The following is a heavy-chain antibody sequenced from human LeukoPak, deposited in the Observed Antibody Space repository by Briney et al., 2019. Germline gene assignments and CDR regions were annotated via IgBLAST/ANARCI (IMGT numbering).Heavy chain of an antibody. CDR3: ARGRVLWFGELYPSWFDP. V-gene: IGHV4-34*01. D-gene: IGHD3-10*01. J-gene: IGHJ5*02. CDR1: GGSFSGYY. Sequence: SETLSLTCAVYGGSFSGYYWSWIRQPPGKGLEWIGEINHSGSTNYNPSLKSRVTISVDKSKNQFSLQLSYRTAADTAVYYCARGRVLWFGELYPSWFDPWGQGTLVTVSS. CDR2: INHSGST.